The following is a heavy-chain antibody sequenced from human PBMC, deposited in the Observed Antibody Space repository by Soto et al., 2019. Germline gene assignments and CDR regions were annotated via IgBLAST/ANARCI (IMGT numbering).Heavy chain of an antibody. V-gene: IGHV3-66*01. Sequence: EVQLVESGGGLVQPGGSLRLSCAASGFTVSSNYMSWVRQAPGKGLEWVSVIYSGGSTYYADSVKGRFTISRDNSKNTLYLQMNSRIAEDTAVYYCARGLYTDRVPGYWGQGTLVTVSS. D-gene: IGHD5-18*01. CDR1: GFTVSSNY. CDR3: ARGLYTDRVPGY. CDR2: IYSGGST. J-gene: IGHJ4*02.